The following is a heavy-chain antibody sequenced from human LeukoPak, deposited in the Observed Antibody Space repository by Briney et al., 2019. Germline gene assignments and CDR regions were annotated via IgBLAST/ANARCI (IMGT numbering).Heavy chain of an antibody. J-gene: IGHJ3*02. Sequence: GGSLRLSCAASGFTFSSYAMHWVRQAPGKGLEWVGRIKSKTDGGTTDYAAPVKGRFTISRDDSKNTLYLQMNSLKTEDTAVYYCDVVITDAFDIWGQGTMVTVSS. D-gene: IGHD3-22*01. CDR3: DVVITDAFDI. V-gene: IGHV3-15*07. CDR2: IKSKTDGGTT. CDR1: GFTFSSYA.